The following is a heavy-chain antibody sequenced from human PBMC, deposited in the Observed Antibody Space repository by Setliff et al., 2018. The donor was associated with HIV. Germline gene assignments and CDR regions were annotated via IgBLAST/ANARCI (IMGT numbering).Heavy chain of an antibody. CDR2: VYHTGNS. V-gene: IGHV4-59*01. CDR1: GGSINRSY. D-gene: IGHD3-16*02. J-gene: IGHJ4*02. CDR3: ARAYYDHLWASYRFDY. Sequence: PSETLSLTCTVSGGSINRSYWSWIRQSPGKGLEWLGNVYHTGNSHYNPSLKSRVTMSVDTSTSQFSLRLTSMTAADTAVYYRARAYYDHLWASYRFDYWGQGTLVTVSS.